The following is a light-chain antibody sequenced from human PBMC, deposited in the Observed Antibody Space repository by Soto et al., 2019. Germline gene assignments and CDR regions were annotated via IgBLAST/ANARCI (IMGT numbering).Light chain of an antibody. CDR3: QQYYGNPVT. Sequence: DIVVTQSPDSLAVSLGERATINGKSSQSVFSNANKRHHLNWYQQKPGQPPQLLIYWASTRDSGVPDRFSGGESGPDFTLTISSLQAEDVAVYYFQQYYGNPVTFGGGTKVEIK. J-gene: IGKJ4*01. CDR1: QSVFSNANKRHH. V-gene: IGKV4-1*01. CDR2: WAS.